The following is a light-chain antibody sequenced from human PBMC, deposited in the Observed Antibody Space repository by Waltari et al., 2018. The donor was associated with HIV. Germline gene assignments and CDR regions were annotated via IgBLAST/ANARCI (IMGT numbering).Light chain of an antibody. CDR3: ATWDDSLNGWA. CDR1: KSNIGDNY. V-gene: IGLV1-47*01. J-gene: IGLJ3*02. CDR2: TNN. Sequence: QSVMTQPPSASGTPGQGVTISCSGSKSNIGDNYESWYQQLPGKAPKLLIETNNQRPAGVPDRFSGSKSGTSASLAISGLRSDDEADYYCATWDDSLNGWAFGGGTKLTVL.